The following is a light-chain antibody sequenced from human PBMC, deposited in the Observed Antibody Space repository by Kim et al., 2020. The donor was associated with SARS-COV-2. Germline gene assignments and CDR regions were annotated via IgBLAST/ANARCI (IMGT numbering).Light chain of an antibody. V-gene: IGKV3-20*01. Sequence: LPPGETATLSGRASQSISTLLAWYQQKPGQAPRLLIHGASTRATGIPARFSGSGSGTDFTLIITRLEPEDFAVYYCQQYHNSPVTFGQGTKLEI. CDR1: QSISTL. CDR2: GAS. J-gene: IGKJ2*01. CDR3: QQYHNSPVT.